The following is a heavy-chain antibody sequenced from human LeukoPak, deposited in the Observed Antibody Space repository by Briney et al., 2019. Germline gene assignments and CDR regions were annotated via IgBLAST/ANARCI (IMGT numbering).Heavy chain of an antibody. CDR1: GYTFTSYG. Sequence: ASVKVSCKASGYTFTSYGISWVRQAPGQGLEWMGWISAYNGNTNYAQKLQGRVTMTTDTSTSTAYMELRSLRSDDAAVYYCARVWEEVDAFDIWGQGTMVTVSS. CDR2: ISAYNGNT. J-gene: IGHJ3*02. CDR3: ARVWEEVDAFDI. V-gene: IGHV1-18*01. D-gene: IGHD3-16*01.